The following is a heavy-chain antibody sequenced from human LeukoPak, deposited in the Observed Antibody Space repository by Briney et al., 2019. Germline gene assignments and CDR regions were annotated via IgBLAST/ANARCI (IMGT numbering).Heavy chain of an antibody. D-gene: IGHD2-2*01. CDR2: INHSGST. Sequence: PSVTLSLTCAVYGGSFSGYYWSWIRQPPGKGLELIGEINHSGSTNYNPSLKSRVTISVDTSKNQFSLKLSSVTAADTAVYYCARVIVVPAALSPRRYWFDPWGQGTLVTVSS. CDR1: GGSFSGYY. CDR3: ARVIVVPAALSPRRYWFDP. V-gene: IGHV4-34*01. J-gene: IGHJ5*02.